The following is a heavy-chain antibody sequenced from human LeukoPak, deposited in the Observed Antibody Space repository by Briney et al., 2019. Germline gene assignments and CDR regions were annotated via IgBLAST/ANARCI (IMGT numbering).Heavy chain of an antibody. CDR3: ARDGLSSVTLYYYYYMDV. J-gene: IGHJ6*03. CDR1: GFTFSSYW. D-gene: IGHD4-17*01. V-gene: IGHV3-7*01. Sequence: GGSLRLSCAASGFTFSSYWMSWVRQAPGKGLEWVANIKQDGSEKYYVDSVKGRFTISRDNAKNSLYLQMNSLRAEDTAVYYCARDGLSSVTLYYYYYMDVWGKGTTVTISS. CDR2: IKQDGSEK.